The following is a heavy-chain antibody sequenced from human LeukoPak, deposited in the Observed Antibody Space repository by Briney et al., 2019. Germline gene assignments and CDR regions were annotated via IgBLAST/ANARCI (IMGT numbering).Heavy chain of an antibody. CDR1: GFTFSSYW. Sequence: PGGSLRLSCAASGFTFSSYWMHWVRQAPGKGLVWVSRINTDGSSTTYADSVKGRFTISRDNAKNTLYLQMNSLRAEDTAVYYCARDVRYGGNPPLWGQGTLVTVSS. J-gene: IGHJ4*02. CDR3: ARDVRYGGNPPL. D-gene: IGHD4-23*01. CDR2: INTDGSST. V-gene: IGHV3-74*01.